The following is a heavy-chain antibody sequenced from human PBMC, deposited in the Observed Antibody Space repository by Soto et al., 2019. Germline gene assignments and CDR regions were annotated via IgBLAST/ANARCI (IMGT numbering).Heavy chain of an antibody. CDR1: GFTFSGSA. Sequence: PGGSLRLSCAASGFTFSGSAMHWVRQASGKGLEWVGRIRSKANSYATAYAASVKGRFTISRDDSKNTAYLQMNSLKTEDTAVYYCTRPYSNRYYYYGMDVWGQGTTVTVSS. J-gene: IGHJ6*02. V-gene: IGHV3-73*01. D-gene: IGHD4-4*01. CDR2: IRSKANSYAT. CDR3: TRPYSNRYYYYGMDV.